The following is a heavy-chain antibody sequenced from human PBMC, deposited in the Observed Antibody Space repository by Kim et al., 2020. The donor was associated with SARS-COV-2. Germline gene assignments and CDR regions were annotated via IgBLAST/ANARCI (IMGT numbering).Heavy chain of an antibody. CDR1: GFTFSSYE. CDR2: ISSSGSTI. V-gene: IGHV3-48*03. J-gene: IGHJ2*01. Sequence: GGSLRLSCAASGFTFSSYEMNWVRQAPGKGLEWVSYISSSGSTIYYADSVKGRFTISRDNAKNSLYLQMNSLRAEDTAVYYCARDSWDCSSTSCETPPFDLWGRGTLVTVSS. D-gene: IGHD2-2*01. CDR3: ARDSWDCSSTSCETPPFDL.